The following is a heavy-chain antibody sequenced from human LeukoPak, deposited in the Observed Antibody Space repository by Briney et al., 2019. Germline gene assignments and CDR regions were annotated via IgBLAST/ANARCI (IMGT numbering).Heavy chain of an antibody. CDR3: ARITYYYDSSGYWY. Sequence: SETLSLTCTVSGGSISSYYWSWIRQPAGKGLEWIGRIYTSGSTNYNPSLKSRVTMSVDTSKNQFSLKLSSVTAADTAVYYCARITYYYDSSGYWYWGQGTLVTVSS. V-gene: IGHV4-4*07. D-gene: IGHD3-22*01. J-gene: IGHJ4*02. CDR1: GGSISSYY. CDR2: IYTSGST.